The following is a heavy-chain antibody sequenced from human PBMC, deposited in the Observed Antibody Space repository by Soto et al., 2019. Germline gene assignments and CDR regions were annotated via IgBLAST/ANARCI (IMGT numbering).Heavy chain of an antibody. CDR1: GFTFDDYA. Sequence: EVQLVESGGGLVQPGRSLRLSCAASGFTFDDYAMHWVRQAPGKGLEWVSGISWNSGSIGYADSVKGRFTISRDNAKNSLYLQMNSLRAEDTALYYCAKDIGNYGDYFIMDVWGQGTTVTVSS. CDR2: ISWNSGSI. J-gene: IGHJ6*02. CDR3: AKDIGNYGDYFIMDV. V-gene: IGHV3-9*01. D-gene: IGHD4-17*01.